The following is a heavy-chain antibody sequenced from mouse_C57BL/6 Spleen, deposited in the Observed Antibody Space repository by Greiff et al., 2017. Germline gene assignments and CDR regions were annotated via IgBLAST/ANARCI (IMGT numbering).Heavy chain of an antibody. CDR2: IHPNSGST. D-gene: IGHD1-1*01. Sequence: QLQQPGAELVKPGASVKLSCKASGYTFTSYWMHWVKQRPGQGLEWIGMIHPNSGSTNYNEKFKSKATLTVDKSSSTAYMQLSSLTSEDSAVYYCARTVVATELHFDYWGQGTTLTVSS. CDR1: GYTFTSYW. V-gene: IGHV1-64*01. CDR3: ARTVVATELHFDY. J-gene: IGHJ2*01.